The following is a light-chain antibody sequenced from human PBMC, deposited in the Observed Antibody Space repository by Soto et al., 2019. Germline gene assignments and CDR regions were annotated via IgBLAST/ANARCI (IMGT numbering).Light chain of an antibody. V-gene: IGLV4-60*03. J-gene: IGLJ3*02. Sequence: QPVLTQSSSASASLGSSVKLTCALSGGHISYIIAWHQQQPGKAPRYLMKLEGSGSYNRGSGVPARFSGSSSGADRYLTISNLQSEDEADYYCETWDSNTRVFGGGTQLTVL. CDR2: LEGSGSY. CDR1: GGHISYI. CDR3: ETWDSNTRV.